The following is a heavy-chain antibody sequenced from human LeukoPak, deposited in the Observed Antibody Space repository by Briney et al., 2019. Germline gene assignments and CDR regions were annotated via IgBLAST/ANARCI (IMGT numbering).Heavy chain of an antibody. CDR2: IYPADSDT. J-gene: IGHJ4*02. V-gene: IGHV5-51*01. D-gene: IGHD1-7*01. Sequence: PGGSLRLSCKGSGYSSTNYWIGWVRQMPGKGLEWMGIIYPADSDTRYSPSFQGQVTISADKSIRTAYLQWSSLKASDTAMYYCARRMGTTEDFDYWGQGTLVTVSS. CDR1: GYSSTNYW. CDR3: ARRMGTTEDFDY.